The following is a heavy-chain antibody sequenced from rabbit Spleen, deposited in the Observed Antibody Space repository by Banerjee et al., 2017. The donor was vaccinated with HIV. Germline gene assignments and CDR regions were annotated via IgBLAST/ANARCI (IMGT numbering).Heavy chain of an antibody. Sequence: QEQLVESGGGLVQPEGSLTLTCKASGFSFSTSNWICWVRQAPGKGLEWIACIYGGSVSAAHYATWAKGRFTISSDNAQNTVDLQMNSLTAADTATYFCARGSATMTMVITGYYLSLWGPGTLVTVS. CDR3: ARGSATMTMVITGYYLSL. V-gene: IGHV1S45*01. J-gene: IGHJ4*01. D-gene: IGHD2-1*01. CDR1: GFSFSTSNW. CDR2: IYGGSVSAA.